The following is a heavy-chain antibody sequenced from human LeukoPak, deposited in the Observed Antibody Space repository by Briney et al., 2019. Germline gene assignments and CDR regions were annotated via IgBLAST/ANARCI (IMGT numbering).Heavy chain of an antibody. CDR1: GFTFSDYS. CDR2: IGIDSGNT. J-gene: IGHJ4*02. D-gene: IGHD5-24*01. Sequence: GGSLRLSCAASGFTFSDYSMNWVRQAPGKGLEWISYIGIDSGNTIYADSVKGRFTISGDKAKNSLYLQMNSLRVEDTAVYYCARDYKYAFDNWGQGTLVTVSP. V-gene: IGHV3-48*01. CDR3: ARDYKYAFDN.